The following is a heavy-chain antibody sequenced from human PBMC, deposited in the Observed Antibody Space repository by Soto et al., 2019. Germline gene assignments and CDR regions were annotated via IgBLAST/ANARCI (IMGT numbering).Heavy chain of an antibody. V-gene: IGHV4-31*03. Sequence: QVQLQESGPGLVKPSQTLSLTCTVSGGSISSGGYYWSWIRQHPGKGLEWIGYIYYSGSTYYNPXXKSRVTITEDXXKXQXXLKLSSVTAADTAVYYCARGSVLRFLEWSSPTLDYWGQGTLVTVSS. CDR3: ARGSVLRFLEWSSPTLDY. CDR2: IYYSGST. J-gene: IGHJ4*02. D-gene: IGHD3-3*01. CDR1: GGSISSGGYY.